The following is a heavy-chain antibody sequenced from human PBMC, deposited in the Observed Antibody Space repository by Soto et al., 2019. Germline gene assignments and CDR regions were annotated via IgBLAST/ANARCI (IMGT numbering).Heavy chain of an antibody. D-gene: IGHD6-25*01. CDR2: INPSGRT. CDR3: ARAGGSYDYSMDV. Sequence: PSETLSLTCAVSGGSFSCYHWSWIRQPPGKGLEWIGEINPSGRTKYKPSLKSRVIISVDTSKNQVSLKLSAVTAADTAVYYCARAGGSYDYSMDVWGQGTTVTVSS. V-gene: IGHV4-34*01. J-gene: IGHJ6*02. CDR1: GGSFSCYH.